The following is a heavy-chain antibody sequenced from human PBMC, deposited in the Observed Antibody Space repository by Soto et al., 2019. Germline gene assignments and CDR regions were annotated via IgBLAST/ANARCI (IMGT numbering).Heavy chain of an antibody. J-gene: IGHJ5*02. Sequence: EVQLVESGGDLVQPGGSLRLSCAASAFTFSNYWMHWVRQAPGKGLVWVSRINGDGSSTIYADSVKGRFTISRDNAKNTLYVQMSSLRAEDTAVYYCARDAYVLRFDRWGQGALVTVSS. CDR3: ARDAYVLRFDR. CDR1: AFTFSNYW. CDR2: INGDGSST. D-gene: IGHD3-10*02. V-gene: IGHV3-74*01.